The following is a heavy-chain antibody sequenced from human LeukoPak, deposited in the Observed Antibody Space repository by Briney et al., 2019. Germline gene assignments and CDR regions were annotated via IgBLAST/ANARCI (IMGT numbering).Heavy chain of an antibody. V-gene: IGHV3-74*03. CDR3: ATGGGWVPSFGVVTHIDV. J-gene: IGHJ6*03. D-gene: IGHD3-3*01. Sequence: GGSLRLSCAASGFTFSGYWMHWVRQGPEKGLELAPRIDNDGHGILYADSVKGRFTTSRDNAKNTLYLQMNSLRFEDTAVYYCATGGGWVPSFGVVTHIDVWGKGTTVTVSS. CDR2: IDNDGHGI. CDR1: GFTFSGYW.